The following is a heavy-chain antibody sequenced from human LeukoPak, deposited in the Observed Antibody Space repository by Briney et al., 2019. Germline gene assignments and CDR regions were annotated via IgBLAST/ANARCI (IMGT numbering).Heavy chain of an antibody. V-gene: IGHV4-61*01. CDR3: ARVGTYYRSLDS. J-gene: IGHJ4*02. Sequence: SETLSLTCAVSRGSVSSGSYYWSWIRQRPGKGLEWIGYIYYTGKTHYSPSPKSRVTISLDTSKNQFSLKLSSVTAADTAVYYCARVGTYYRSLDSWGQGTLVTVSS. CDR1: RGSVSSGSYY. CDR2: IYYTGKT. D-gene: IGHD3-10*01.